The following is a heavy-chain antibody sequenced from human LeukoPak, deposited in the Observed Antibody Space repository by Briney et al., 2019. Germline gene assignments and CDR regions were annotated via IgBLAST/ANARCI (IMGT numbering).Heavy chain of an antibody. CDR2: VSYDGSNT. CDR1: GFTFSSYS. D-gene: IGHD6-13*01. CDR3: ARGSTKANSWLNY. J-gene: IGHJ4*02. V-gene: IGHV3-30*01. Sequence: GGSLRLSCAASGFTFSSYSMHWVRQAPGKGLEWVAVVSYDGSNTYYADSVKGRFTIFRDNSKNTLYLQLNSLGADETAVYYCARGSTKANSWLNYWGQGTLVTVSS.